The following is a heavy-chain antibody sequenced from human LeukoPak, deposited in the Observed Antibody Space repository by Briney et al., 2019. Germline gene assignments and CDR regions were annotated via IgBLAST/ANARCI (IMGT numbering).Heavy chain of an antibody. CDR2: FDPEDGET. J-gene: IGHJ4*02. CDR1: GYTLTELS. Sequence: ASVKVSCKVSGYTLTELSMHWVRQAPGKGLEWMGGFDPEDGETIYAQKFQGRVTMTEDTSTDTAYMKLSSLRSEDMAVYYYAPHISAVDYWGQGTLVTVSS. V-gene: IGHV1-24*01. CDR3: APHISAVDY.